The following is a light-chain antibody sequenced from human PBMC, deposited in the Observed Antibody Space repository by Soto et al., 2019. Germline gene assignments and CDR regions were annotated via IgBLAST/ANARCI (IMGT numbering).Light chain of an antibody. V-gene: IGKV3-20*01. Sequence: EIVLTQSPGTLSLSPGERATLSCRASQSVSSSYLAWYQQKPGQAPRLLIYGASSRATGIPDRFSGSGSGTDFTLTISRLEPEDFAVYYFQQYGSSPPLTFGQGTRLEI. CDR3: QQYGSSPPLT. CDR2: GAS. J-gene: IGKJ5*01. CDR1: QSVSSSY.